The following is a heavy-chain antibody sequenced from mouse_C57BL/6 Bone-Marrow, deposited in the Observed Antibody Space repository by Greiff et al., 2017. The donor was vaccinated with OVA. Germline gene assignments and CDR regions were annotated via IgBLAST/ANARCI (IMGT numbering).Heavy chain of an antibody. CDR2: ISSGGSYT. V-gene: IGHV5-6*01. D-gene: IGHD2-14*01. CDR3: ARQGYADAMDY. J-gene: IGHJ4*01. CDR1: GFTFSSYG. Sequence: EVQLQESGGDLVKPGGSLKLSCAASGFTFSSYGMSWVRQTPDKRLEWVATISSGGSYTYYPDSLKGRFTISRDNAKNTLYLQMSSLKSEDTAMDYCARQGYADAMDYWGQGTSVTVSS.